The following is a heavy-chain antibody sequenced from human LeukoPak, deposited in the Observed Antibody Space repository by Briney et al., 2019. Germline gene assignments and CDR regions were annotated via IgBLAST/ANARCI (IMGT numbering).Heavy chain of an antibody. CDR2: INHSGST. CDR1: GGSFSGYY. J-gene: IGHJ5*02. CDR3: ARGGELVVPAAIYAWFDP. Sequence: SETLSLTCAVYGGSFSGYYWSWIRRPPGKGLEWIGEINHSGSTNYNPSLKSRVTISVDTSKNQFSLKLSSVTAVDTAVYYCARGGELVVPAAIYAWFDPWGQGTLVTVSS. V-gene: IGHV4-34*01. D-gene: IGHD2-2*01.